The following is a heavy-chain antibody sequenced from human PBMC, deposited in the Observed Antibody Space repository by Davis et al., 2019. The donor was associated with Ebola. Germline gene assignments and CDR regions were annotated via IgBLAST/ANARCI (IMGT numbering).Heavy chain of an antibody. CDR2: INSDGSTT. Sequence: PGGSLRLSCAASGFTFSNFWMHWVRQAPGKGPVWVSRINSDGSTTRYADPVKGRFTISRDNAKNTLYLQMNSLRAEDTGVYYCATKTLIGYYYYMDVWGKGTTVIVS. V-gene: IGHV3-74*01. CDR3: ATKTLIGYYYYMDV. CDR1: GFTFSNFW. J-gene: IGHJ6*03.